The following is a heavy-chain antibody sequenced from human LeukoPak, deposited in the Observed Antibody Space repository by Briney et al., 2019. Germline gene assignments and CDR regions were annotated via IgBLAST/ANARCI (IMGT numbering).Heavy chain of an antibody. J-gene: IGHJ5*02. D-gene: IGHD1-26*01. CDR3: AKKYSTGLDP. Sequence: GGSLRLSCAASGFTFSSYAMSWVRQAPGKGLEWVSDINGSGGSTYYTDSVKGRFTISRDNSKNTLYLQMNSLRAEDTAIYYCAKKYSTGLDPWGQGTLVTVSS. CDR1: GFTFSSYA. V-gene: IGHV3-23*01. CDR2: INGSGGST.